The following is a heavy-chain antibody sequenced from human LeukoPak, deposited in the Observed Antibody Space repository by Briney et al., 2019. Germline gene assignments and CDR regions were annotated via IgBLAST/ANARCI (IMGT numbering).Heavy chain of an antibody. J-gene: IGHJ4*02. V-gene: IGHV4-4*07. D-gene: IGHD3-10*01. CDR3: ASGWSNYYGSGG. CDR1: GGSISSYY. CDR2: IYYSGST. Sequence: SETLSLTCTVSGGSISSYYWSWIRQPAGKGLEWIGSIYYSGSTFNNPSLKSRVTISVDTSKNQFSLKVSSVTAADTAVYYCASGWSNYYGSGGWGQGTLVTVSS.